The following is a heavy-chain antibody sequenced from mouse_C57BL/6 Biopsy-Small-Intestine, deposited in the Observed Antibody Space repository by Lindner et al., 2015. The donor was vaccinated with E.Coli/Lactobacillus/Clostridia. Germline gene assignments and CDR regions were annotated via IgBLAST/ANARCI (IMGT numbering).Heavy chain of an antibody. CDR3: APRFTY. V-gene: IGHV14-2*01. Sequence: VQLQESGAELVKPGASVKLSCTSSDFNIQDYYIHWVKQRIDQGLEWLGRIDPEDGETKYAPKFQDKATITADTSSNTAYLHLSSLTSEDTAVYYCAPRFTYWGQGTLVTVST. CDR1: DFNIQDYY. CDR2: IDPEDGET. J-gene: IGHJ3*01.